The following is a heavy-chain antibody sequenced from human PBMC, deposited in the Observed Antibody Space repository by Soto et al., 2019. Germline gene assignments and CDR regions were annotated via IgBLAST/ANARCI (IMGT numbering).Heavy chain of an antibody. V-gene: IGHV4-39*01. CDR1: GGSISSSSYY. D-gene: IGHD2-2*01. CDR2: IYYSGST. Sequence: SETLSLTCTVSGGSISSSSYYWGWIRQPPGKGLEWIGSIYYSGSTYYNPSLKSRVTISVDTSKNQFSLKLSSVTAADTAVYYCARPQKLRYCSSTSCLGRHEDYMDVWGKGTTVTVSS. J-gene: IGHJ6*03. CDR3: ARPQKLRYCSSTSCLGRHEDYMDV.